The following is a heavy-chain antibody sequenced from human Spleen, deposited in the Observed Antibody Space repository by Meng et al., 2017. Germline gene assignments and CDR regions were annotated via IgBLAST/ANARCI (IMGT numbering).Heavy chain of an antibody. V-gene: IGHV1-69*05. Sequence: SVKVSCKALGGIFSNYVIGWVRQAPGQGLEWMGGINAVFGTTNYAQKFQGRVTITTDESTSTAYMELSSLRSEDTAVYYCARGTPYYKSSYYYYGMDVWGQGTTVTVSS. CDR1: GGIFSNYV. CDR2: INAVFGTT. J-gene: IGHJ6*02. D-gene: IGHD3-10*01. CDR3: ARGTPYYKSSYYYYGMDV.